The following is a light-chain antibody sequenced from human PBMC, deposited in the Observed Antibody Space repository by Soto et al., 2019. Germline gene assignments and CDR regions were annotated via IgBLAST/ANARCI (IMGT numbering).Light chain of an antibody. CDR3: QQLNSYPPDT. CDR2: AAS. Sequence: IQLTQSPSSLSASVGDRVTITCRASQGISSYLAWYQQKPGKAPKLLIYAASTLQSGVPSRFSGSGSGTDFTITISSLQPEDFATYYCQQLNSYPPDTFGQGTKLEIK. V-gene: IGKV1-9*01. J-gene: IGKJ2*01. CDR1: QGISSY.